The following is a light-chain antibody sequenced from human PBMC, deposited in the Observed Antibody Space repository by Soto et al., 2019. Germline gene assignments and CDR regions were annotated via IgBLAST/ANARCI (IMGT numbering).Light chain of an antibody. V-gene: IGLV1-51*01. Sequence: QSALAQPPSVSAAPGQKVTISCSGSGSNIGENYVSWYQQLPGTAPKLLIYDTNKRPSGIPDRFSGSKSGTSATLGITGLQTGDEADYYCATWDSSLSGFVFGSGTKVTVL. CDR3: ATWDSSLSGFV. CDR1: GSNIGENY. CDR2: DTN. J-gene: IGLJ1*01.